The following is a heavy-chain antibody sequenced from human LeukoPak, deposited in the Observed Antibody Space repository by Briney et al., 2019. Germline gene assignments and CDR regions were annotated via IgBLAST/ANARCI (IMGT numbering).Heavy chain of an antibody. Sequence: PGGSLRLSCAASGFTFSSYAMTWVRQTPGTGLEWVSVISASGTDTYYADSVKGRFTISRDNSKNTLYLQMSSLRAEDTAVYYCAKSQSNSGWYPDYWGQGTLVTVPS. V-gene: IGHV3-23*01. CDR1: GFTFSSYA. D-gene: IGHD6-19*01. CDR3: AKSQSNSGWYPDY. J-gene: IGHJ4*02. CDR2: ISASGTDT.